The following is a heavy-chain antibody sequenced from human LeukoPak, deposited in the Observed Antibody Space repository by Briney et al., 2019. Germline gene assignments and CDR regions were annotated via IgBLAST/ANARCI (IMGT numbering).Heavy chain of an antibody. J-gene: IGHJ6*02. CDR1: GGSISSYY. Sequence: SESLSLTCTVSGGSISSYYWSWIRLPPGKGLEWIGFIYYSGSTNYNPSLKSRVTISVDTSKNQFSLKLSAVTAADTAVYYCARVLDYDFWSGKYYYGMDVWGQGTTVTVSS. CDR3: ARVLDYDFWSGKYYYGMDV. CDR2: IYYSGST. V-gene: IGHV4-59*01. D-gene: IGHD3-3*01.